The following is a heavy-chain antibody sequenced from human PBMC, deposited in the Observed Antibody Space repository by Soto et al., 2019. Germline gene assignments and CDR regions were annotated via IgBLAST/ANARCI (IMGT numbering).Heavy chain of an antibody. Sequence: ASVNVSCKASGYTFSDYYIHWVRQAPGQGLEWMGWIDPRNGGTKYAQKFQDRFSMTTDTSTSTASMELGRLRSDDTAVFFCARVRYRNVIHAWGQGTLVTVSS. CDR1: GYTFSDYY. D-gene: IGHD2-2*01. V-gene: IGHV1-2*02. J-gene: IGHJ4*02. CDR3: ARVRYRNVIHA. CDR2: IDPRNGGT.